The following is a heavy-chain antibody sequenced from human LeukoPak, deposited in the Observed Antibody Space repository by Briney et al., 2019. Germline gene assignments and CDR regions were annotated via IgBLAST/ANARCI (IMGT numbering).Heavy chain of an antibody. J-gene: IGHJ4*02. CDR1: GFTFSSYA. V-gene: IGHV3-49*04. D-gene: IGHD5-24*01. Sequence: PGGSLRLSCAASGFTFSSYAMSWVRQAPGKGLEWVGFIRSKAYGGTTEYAASVKGRFTISRDDSKSIAYLQMNSLKTEDTAVYYCTRGPDVEMATIFSFDYWGQGTLVTVSS. CDR2: IRSKAYGGTT. CDR3: TRGPDVEMATIFSFDY.